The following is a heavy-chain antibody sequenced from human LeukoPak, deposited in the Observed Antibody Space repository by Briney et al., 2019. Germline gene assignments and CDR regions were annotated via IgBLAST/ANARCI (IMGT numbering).Heavy chain of an antibody. Sequence: SETLSLTCTVSGGSINSGDYCWRWIRRPPGTGLEWIGYIFYSGSTYCNPSLKSRVTISVDTSKNQFSLKLSSVTAADTAVYYCARARRDGDWYFDLWGRGTLVTVSS. CDR1: GGSINSGDYC. J-gene: IGHJ2*01. CDR2: IFYSGST. CDR3: ARARRDGDWYFDL. D-gene: IGHD5-24*01. V-gene: IGHV4-30-4*01.